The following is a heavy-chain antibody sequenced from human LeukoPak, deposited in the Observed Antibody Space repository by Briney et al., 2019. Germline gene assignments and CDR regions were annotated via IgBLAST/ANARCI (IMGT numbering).Heavy chain of an antibody. J-gene: IGHJ5*02. Sequence: PGGSLRLSCAASGFTFSSYAMSWVRQAPGKGLEWVSAISGSGGSTYYADSVKGRFTISRDNSKNTLYLQMNSLRAEDTAVHYCAKGGITIFGVVIKSNWFDPWGQGTLVTVSS. D-gene: IGHD3-3*01. V-gene: IGHV3-23*01. CDR3: AKGGITIFGVVIKSNWFDP. CDR1: GFTFSSYA. CDR2: ISGSGGST.